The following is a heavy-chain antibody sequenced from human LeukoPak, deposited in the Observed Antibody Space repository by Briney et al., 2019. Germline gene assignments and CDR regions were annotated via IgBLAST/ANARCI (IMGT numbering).Heavy chain of an antibody. CDR2: ISYDGSNK. J-gene: IGHJ4*02. Sequence: GGSLRLSCAGSGFTFSNSGMHWVRQAPGKGLEWVAVISYDGSNKYYADSVKGRFTISRDNSKNTLYLQMNSLRAEDTAVYYCARGPLPVDTAMVTVDYWGQGTLVTVSS. CDR3: ARGPLPVDTAMVTVDY. V-gene: IGHV3-30*03. D-gene: IGHD5-18*01. CDR1: GFTFSNSG.